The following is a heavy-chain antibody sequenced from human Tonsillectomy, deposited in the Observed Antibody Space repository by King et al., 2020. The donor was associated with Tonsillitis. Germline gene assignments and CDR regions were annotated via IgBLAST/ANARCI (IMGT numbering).Heavy chain of an antibody. V-gene: IGHV3-30*18. CDR2: ISYDGINK. D-gene: IGHD1-26*01. Sequence: VQPVESGGGVVQPGRSLRLSCAASGFIFTNYGMHWVRQAPGKGLEWVAIISYDGINKYYAESVKGRFTISRDNSKNTLHLQMDSLRAEDTAVYYCAKDTWELLPDYWGQGTLVTVSS. CDR1: GFIFTNYG. J-gene: IGHJ4*02. CDR3: AKDTWELLPDY.